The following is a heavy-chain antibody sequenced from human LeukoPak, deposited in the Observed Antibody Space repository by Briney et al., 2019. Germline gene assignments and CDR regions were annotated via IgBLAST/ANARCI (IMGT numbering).Heavy chain of an antibody. CDR2: IYTSGST. Sequence: PSQTLSLTCTVSGGSISSGSYYWSWIRQPAGKGLEWIGRIYTSGSTNYNPSLKSRVTISVDTSKNQFSLKLSSVTAADTAVYYCARDPSIAVAGIYGMDVWARGPRSPSP. J-gene: IGHJ6*02. D-gene: IGHD6-19*01. CDR1: GGSISSGSYY. V-gene: IGHV4-61*02. CDR3: ARDPSIAVAGIYGMDV.